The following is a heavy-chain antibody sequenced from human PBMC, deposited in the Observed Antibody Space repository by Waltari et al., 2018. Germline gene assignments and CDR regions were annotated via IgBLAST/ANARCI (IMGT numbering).Heavy chain of an antibody. CDR2: ISGSGGST. CDR1: GFTFSSYA. V-gene: IGHV3-23*04. D-gene: IGHD2-2*01. Sequence: EVQLVESGGGLVQPGGSLRLSCAASGFTFSSYAMSWVRQAPGTGLEWVSAISGSGGSTYYADSVKGRFTISRDNSKNTLYLQMNSLRAEDTAVYYCAKASYYCSSTSCYPPDYWGQGTLVTVSS. J-gene: IGHJ4*02. CDR3: AKASYYCSSTSCYPPDY.